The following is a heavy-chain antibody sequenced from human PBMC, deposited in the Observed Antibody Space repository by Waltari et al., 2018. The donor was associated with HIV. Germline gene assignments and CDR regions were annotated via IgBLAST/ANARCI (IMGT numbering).Heavy chain of an antibody. D-gene: IGHD3-10*01. J-gene: IGHJ6*02. Sequence: EVQLVQSGGGVVQPGGYLKLSFAASGFPFRGSPLLWVRRASGKGLEWVGRIRNKASTYATSCGVSVRGRLTRSRDVSKNTAYLHMGGLKSDDTAVYYCTSHGSACGGEDWGQGTSVTVSS. CDR3: TSHGSACGGED. V-gene: IGHV3-73*01. CDR2: IRNKASTYAT. CDR1: GFPFRGSP.